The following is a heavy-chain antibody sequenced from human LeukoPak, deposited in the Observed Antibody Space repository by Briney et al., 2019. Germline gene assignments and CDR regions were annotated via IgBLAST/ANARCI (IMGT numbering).Heavy chain of an antibody. CDR3: AKDLGGHILDY. CDR1: GFTFSSYA. J-gene: IGHJ4*02. CDR2: ISYDGSNK. Sequence: GGSLRLSCAASGFTFSSYAMHWVRQAPGKGLEWVAVISYDGSNKYYADSVKGRFTISRDNSKNTLYLQMNSLRAEDTAVYYCAKDLGGHILDYWGQGTLVTVSS. D-gene: IGHD3-16*01. V-gene: IGHV3-30-3*01.